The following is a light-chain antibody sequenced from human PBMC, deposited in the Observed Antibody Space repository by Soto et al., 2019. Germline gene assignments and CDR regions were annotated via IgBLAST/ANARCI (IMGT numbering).Light chain of an antibody. Sequence: QSALTQPASVSGSPGQSITISCTGTSSYVGGYNYVSWCQQHPGKAPKLMIYDVSNRPSGVSNRFSGSKSGNTASLTISGLQAEDEADYYCSSYTSSSTLVVFGTGTKVTVL. CDR1: SSYVGGYNY. CDR2: DVS. V-gene: IGLV2-14*01. J-gene: IGLJ1*01. CDR3: SSYTSSSTLVV.